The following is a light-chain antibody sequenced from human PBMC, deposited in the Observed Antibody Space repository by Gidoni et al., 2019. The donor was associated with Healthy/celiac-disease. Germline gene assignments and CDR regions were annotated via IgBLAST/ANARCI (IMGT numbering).Light chain of an antibody. CDR3: AAWDDSLSGPV. CDR1: SSNLGSNY. CDR2: RNN. J-gene: IGLJ3*02. V-gene: IGLV1-47*01. Sequence: QSVLPQPPSASGTPGQRVTISCSGSSSNLGSNYVYWYQHLPGTAPKLLIYRNNRRPSGVPDRFSGSKSGTSASLAISGLRSEDEADYYCAAWDDSLSGPVFGGGTKLTVL.